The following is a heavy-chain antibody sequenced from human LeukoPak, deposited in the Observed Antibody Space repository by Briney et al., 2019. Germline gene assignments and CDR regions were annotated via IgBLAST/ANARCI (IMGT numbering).Heavy chain of an antibody. D-gene: IGHD2-21*02. CDR1: RGTFSSYA. J-gene: IGHJ6*03. CDR3: ARAIAYCGGDCYSRRDYYYYMDV. CDR2: IIPIFGTA. Sequence: ASVKVSCKASRGTFSSYAISWVRQAPGQGLEWMGRIIPIFGTANYAQKFQGRVTITTDESTSTAYMELSSLRSEDTAVYYCARAIAYCGGDCYSRRDYYYYMDVWGKGTTVTV. V-gene: IGHV1-69*05.